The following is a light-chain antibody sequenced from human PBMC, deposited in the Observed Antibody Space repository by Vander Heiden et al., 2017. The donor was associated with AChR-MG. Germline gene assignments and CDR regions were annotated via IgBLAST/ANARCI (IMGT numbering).Light chain of an antibody. CDR1: SSDVGDYKY. CDR3: SSYTSISVHVL. J-gene: IGLJ2*01. Sequence: QSALTQPASVSGSPGQSITISCTGTSSDVGDYKYVSWYQQHPGKAPKLILYDVSHRPSGVSNRFSGSKSGYTASLTISGLQAEDEADYYCSSYTSISVHVLFGGGTKLTVL. V-gene: IGLV2-14*03. CDR2: DVS.